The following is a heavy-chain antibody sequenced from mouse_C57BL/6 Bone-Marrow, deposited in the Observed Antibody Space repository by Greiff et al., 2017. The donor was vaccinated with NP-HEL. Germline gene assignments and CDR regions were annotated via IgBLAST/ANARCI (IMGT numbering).Heavy chain of an antibody. CDR1: GFTFSSYA. Sequence: EVQLVESGGGLVKPGGSLKLSCAASGFTFSSYAMSWVRQTPEKRLEWVATISDGGSYTYYPVNVKGRFTISRDNAKNNLYLQLSHLKSEDTAMYYCARGGDPPFAYWGQGTLVTVSA. CDR2: ISDGGSYT. D-gene: IGHD3-3*01. V-gene: IGHV5-4*01. J-gene: IGHJ3*01. CDR3: ARGGDPPFAY.